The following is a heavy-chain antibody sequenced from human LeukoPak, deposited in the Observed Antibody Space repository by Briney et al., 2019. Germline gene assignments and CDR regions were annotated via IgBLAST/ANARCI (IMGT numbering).Heavy chain of an antibody. J-gene: IGHJ4*02. V-gene: IGHV5-51*01. CDR3: ARRYYSSSYYLDY. CDR2: IYPCDSGT. Sequence: GESLKISCKGSGYSFTNYWIGWVRQMPGKGLEWMGMIYPCDSGTRYSPSCQGQITVSAENSISTAYLQGSSLKASDTAIYYCARRYYSSSYYLDYWGQGTLVTVSS. D-gene: IGHD6-6*01. CDR1: GYSFTNYW.